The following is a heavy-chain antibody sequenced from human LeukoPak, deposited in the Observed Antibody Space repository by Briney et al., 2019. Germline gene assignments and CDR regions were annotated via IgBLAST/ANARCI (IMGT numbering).Heavy chain of an antibody. D-gene: IGHD3-10*01. CDR3: AKHLWRDLLWFGEGYYVDY. Sequence: GGSLRLSCAASGFPFTNYAMSWVRQAPGKGLEWVSVISGNGGDTYYVDSVKGRFTISRDSSKDTLYLQMNRLRVEDTAVYYCAKHLWRDLLWFGEGYYVDYWGQGTLVTVSS. CDR2: ISGNGGDT. CDR1: GFPFTNYA. V-gene: IGHV3-23*01. J-gene: IGHJ4*02.